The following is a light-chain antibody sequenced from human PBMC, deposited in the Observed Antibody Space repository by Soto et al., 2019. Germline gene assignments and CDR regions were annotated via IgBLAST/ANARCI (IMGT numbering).Light chain of an antibody. Sequence: EIELTQSPGTLSLSPGESATLSCRVSQTTSPKYVAWYQQRCGLAPRLLVYGASKRAAGIPDRFRGSGSGSEFSLTISGLEPEDFAVYYCQQYDNSPITFGQGTRREIK. CDR1: QTTSPKY. V-gene: IGKV3-20*01. CDR3: QQYDNSPIT. J-gene: IGKJ5*01. CDR2: GAS.